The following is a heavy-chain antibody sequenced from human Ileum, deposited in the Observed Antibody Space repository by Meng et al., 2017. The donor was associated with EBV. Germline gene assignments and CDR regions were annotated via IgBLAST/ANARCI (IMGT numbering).Heavy chain of an antibody. CDR1: GDSISSNSW. CDR3: ARDPIPVPGRNFDY. J-gene: IGHJ4*02. Sequence: QVQLQESGPGLGKPSGTLSLTCTVSGDSISSNSWWNWVRQPPGKGLEWIGDIYHSGDSNYNPSLKSRVTISLDNSNNQFSLTLSSVSAADTAVYYCARDPIPVPGRNFDYWGQGTLVTVSS. CDR2: IYHSGDS. V-gene: IGHV4-4*02. D-gene: IGHD6-19*01.